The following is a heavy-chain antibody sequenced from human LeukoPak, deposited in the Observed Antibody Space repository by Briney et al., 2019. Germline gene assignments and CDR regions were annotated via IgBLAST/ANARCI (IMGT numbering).Heavy chain of an antibody. J-gene: IGHJ4*02. D-gene: IGHD3-22*01. CDR3: AKAIYPHYYDSSGYYGFDY. Sequence: PGGSLRLSCAASGFTFDDYAMHWVRQAPGKGLEWVSGISWNSGSIGYADSVKGRFTISRDNAKNSLYLQMNSLRAEDTALYYCAKAIYPHYYDSSGYYGFDYWGQGTLVTVSS. CDR1: GFTFDDYA. CDR2: ISWNSGSI. V-gene: IGHV3-9*01.